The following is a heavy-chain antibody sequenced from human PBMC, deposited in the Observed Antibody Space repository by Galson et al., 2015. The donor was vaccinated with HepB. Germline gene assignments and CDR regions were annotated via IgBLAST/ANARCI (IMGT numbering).Heavy chain of an antibody. CDR2: ISSSSSYI. D-gene: IGHD3-22*01. Sequence: SLRLSCAASGFTFSDHYMDWVRQTPGKGLEWVSSISSSSSYIYYADSVKGRFTISRDNAKNSLYLQMNSLRAEDTAVYYCARGQVVIPFDYWGQGTLVTVSS. CDR3: ARGQVVIPFDY. J-gene: IGHJ4*02. CDR1: GFTFSDHY. V-gene: IGHV3-21*01.